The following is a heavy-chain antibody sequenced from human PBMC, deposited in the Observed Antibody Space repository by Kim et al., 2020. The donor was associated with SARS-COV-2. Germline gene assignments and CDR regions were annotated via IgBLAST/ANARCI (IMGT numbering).Heavy chain of an antibody. CDR2: IYSGGST. CDR3: ARSPNDYIWGSYSDYYYMDV. Sequence: GGSLRLSCAASGFTVSSNYMSWVRQAPGKGLEWVSVIYSGGSTYYADSVKGRFTISRDNSKNTLYLQMNSLRAEDTAVYYCARSPNDYIWGSYSDYYYMDVWGKGTTVTVSS. V-gene: IGHV3-53*01. CDR1: GFTVSSNY. D-gene: IGHD3-16*01. J-gene: IGHJ6*03.